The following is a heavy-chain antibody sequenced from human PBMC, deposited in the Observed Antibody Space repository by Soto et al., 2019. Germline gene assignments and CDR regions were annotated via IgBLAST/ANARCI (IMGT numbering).Heavy chain of an antibody. Sequence: PSETLSLTCTVSGGSISSYYWSWIRQPPGKGLEWIGYIYYSGSTNYNPSLKSRVTISVDTSKNQFSLKLSSVTAADTAVYCCARVSGSYYYGMDVWGQGTTVTVSS. CDR2: IYYSGST. D-gene: IGHD1-26*01. V-gene: IGHV4-59*08. CDR3: ARVSGSYYYGMDV. CDR1: GGSISSYY. J-gene: IGHJ6*02.